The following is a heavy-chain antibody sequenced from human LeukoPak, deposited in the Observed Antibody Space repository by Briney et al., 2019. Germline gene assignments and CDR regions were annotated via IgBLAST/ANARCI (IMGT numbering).Heavy chain of an antibody. D-gene: IGHD4-17*01. V-gene: IGHV3-53*01. CDR2: IYSGGST. CDR1: GFTVSSNY. J-gene: IGHJ4*02. Sequence: GGSLRLSCAASGFTVSSNYMSWVRQAPGKGLEWVSVIYSGGSTYYADSVKGRSTISRDNSKNTLYLQMNSLRAEDTAVYYCASLYYGDYVRYWGQGTLVTVSS. CDR3: ASLYYGDYVRY.